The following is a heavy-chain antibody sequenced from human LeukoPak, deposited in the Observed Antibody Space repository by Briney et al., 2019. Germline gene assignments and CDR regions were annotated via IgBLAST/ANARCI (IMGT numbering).Heavy chain of an antibody. J-gene: IGHJ6*02. Sequence: ASVTVSCKASGYSFTSYYMHWVRQAPGQGLEWMGIINPSGGSTSYTQKFQGRVTMTSDTSTSTVYIELIRLRSEDTALYYGAREGFPPKRSDFWSGLCPYYFFVRHGWGQGTTVTVSS. CDR3: AREGFPPKRSDFWSGLCPYYFFVRHG. D-gene: IGHD3-3*01. CDR1: GYSFTSYY. CDR2: INPSGGST. V-gene: IGHV1-46*01.